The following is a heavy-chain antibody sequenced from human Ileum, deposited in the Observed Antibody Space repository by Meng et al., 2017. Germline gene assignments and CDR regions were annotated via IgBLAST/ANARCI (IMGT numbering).Heavy chain of an antibody. J-gene: IGHJ4*02. Sequence: QVQLVQSGAEVKKPGSSVKVSCKASGGTFSSYTISWVRQAPGQGLEWMGRIIPILGIANYAQKFQGRATITADKSTSTAYMELSSLRSEDTAVYYCARSSLGWPFLPFDYWGQGTLVTVSS. CDR3: ARSSLGWPFLPFDY. V-gene: IGHV1-69*02. CDR1: GGTFSSYT. CDR2: IIPILGIA. D-gene: IGHD3-3*01.